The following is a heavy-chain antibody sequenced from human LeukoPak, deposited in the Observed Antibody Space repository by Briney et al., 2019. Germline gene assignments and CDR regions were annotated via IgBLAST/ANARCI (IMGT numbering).Heavy chain of an antibody. CDR2: IKQDESEK. D-gene: IGHD6-19*01. Sequence: GGSLRLSCAASGFGFRSYWMSWVRQAPGKGLEWVANIKQDESEKYYVDSVKGRFTISRDNAKNSLYLQMNRLRAEDTAVYYCARAGQWPVAHAFDIWGQGTMVTVSP. CDR3: ARAGQWPVAHAFDI. CDR1: GFGFRSYW. J-gene: IGHJ3*02. V-gene: IGHV3-7*03.